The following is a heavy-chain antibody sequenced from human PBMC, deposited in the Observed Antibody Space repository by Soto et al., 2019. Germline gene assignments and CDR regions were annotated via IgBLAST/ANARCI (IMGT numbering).Heavy chain of an antibody. Sequence: QVQLQEAGPGLVKPSQTLSLTCTVPGGSISSGGYYWSWIRQHPGKGLEWMGYIYFSGSTYYNPSLKSRVTISVDTSKNHFSLKLSSVTAADTAVYDCARAWDSGYDFRNLAPPSMQYHWFDPWGQGTLVTVSS. D-gene: IGHD5-12*01. CDR3: ARAWDSGYDFRNLAPPSMQYHWFDP. CDR2: IYFSGST. V-gene: IGHV4-31*03. J-gene: IGHJ5*02. CDR1: GGSISSGGYY.